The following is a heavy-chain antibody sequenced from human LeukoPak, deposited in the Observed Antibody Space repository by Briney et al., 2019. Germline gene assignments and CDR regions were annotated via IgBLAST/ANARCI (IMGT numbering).Heavy chain of an antibody. V-gene: IGHV4-59*08. CDR2: IYYSGST. CDR3: ARLTQRIVGARDAFDI. CDR1: GGSISSYY. Sequence: PSETLSLTCTVSGGSISSYYWSWIRQPPGKGLEWIGYIYYSGSTNYNPSLKSRVTISVDTSKNQFSLKLSSVTAADTAVYYCARLTQRIVGARDAFDIWGQGTMVTVSS. D-gene: IGHD1-26*01. J-gene: IGHJ3*02.